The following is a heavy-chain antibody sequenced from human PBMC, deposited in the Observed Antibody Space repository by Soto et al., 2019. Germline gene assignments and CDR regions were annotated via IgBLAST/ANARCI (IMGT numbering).Heavy chain of an antibody. CDR3: TRHVHVATVGGY. V-gene: IGHV3-49*03. CDR2: IRSKAFRGAT. J-gene: IGHJ4*02. Sequence: EVQLVESGGGFVQPGRSLRLSCTASGFTLGDYAMSWFRQAPRKGLEWVGLIRSKAFRGATEYAASVKGRFTISRDDSKNIAYLQMNSVTTEDTGVYYCTRHVHVATVGGYWGQGTLVTVSS. D-gene: IGHD5-12*01. CDR1: GFTLGDYA.